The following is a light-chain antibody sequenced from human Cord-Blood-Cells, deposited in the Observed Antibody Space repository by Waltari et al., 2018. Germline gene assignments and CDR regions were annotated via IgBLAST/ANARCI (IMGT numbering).Light chain of an antibody. CDR3: QQSYSTPPYT. CDR2: AAS. J-gene: IGKJ2*01. V-gene: IGKV1-39*01. Sequence: DLQMTQSPSSLSASVGNRVTITCRASQSISSYLNWYQQKPGKAHKLLIYAASSLQSGVPSRFSGSGSGTDFTLTISSLQPEDFATYYCQQSYSTPPYTFGQGTKLEIK. CDR1: QSISSY.